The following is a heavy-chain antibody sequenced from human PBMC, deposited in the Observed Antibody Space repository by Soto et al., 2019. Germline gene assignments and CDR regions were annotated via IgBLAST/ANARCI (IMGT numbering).Heavy chain of an antibody. Sequence: QVQLVQSGAEVKKPGSSVKVSCKASGGTSRSLSITWVRQAPGQGLGWMGGITPLFGIPNYPQKFQGRLTMTGDKSKGTGYLELSSLRSEDTAVYYWARDTHSAGGWFDTWGRGTRVTVSS. CDR1: GGTSRSLS. V-gene: IGHV1-69*17. D-gene: IGHD2-15*01. CDR3: ARDTHSAGGWFDT. J-gene: IGHJ5*02. CDR2: ITPLFGIP.